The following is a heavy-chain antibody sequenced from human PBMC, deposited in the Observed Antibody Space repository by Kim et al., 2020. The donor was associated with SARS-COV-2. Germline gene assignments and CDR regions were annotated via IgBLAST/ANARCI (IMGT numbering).Heavy chain of an antibody. CDR1: GGTFSSYA. CDR2: IIPIFGTA. J-gene: IGHJ6*02. V-gene: IGHV1-69*13. D-gene: IGHD6-19*01. CDR3: AVTVAGTEHYYYGMDV. Sequence: SVKVSCKASGGTFSSYAISWVRQAPGQGLEWMGGIIPIFGTANYAQKFQGRVTITADESTSTAYMELSSLRSEDTAVYYCAVTVAGTEHYYYGMDVWGQGTTVTVSS.